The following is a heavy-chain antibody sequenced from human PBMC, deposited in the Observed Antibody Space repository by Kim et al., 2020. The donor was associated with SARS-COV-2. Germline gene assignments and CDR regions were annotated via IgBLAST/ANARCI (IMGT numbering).Heavy chain of an antibody. Sequence: GGSLRLSCAASGFTFSQYWMTWVRQAPGKGLEWVAHIKYDGSEKIYVDSVKGRFTISRDNAQNSLFLQLDNLRAEDTAVYYCARVVCDIVTCEGRDWFDPWGQGTQVTVSS. J-gene: IGHJ5*02. CDR1: GFTFSQYW. CDR2: IKYDGSEK. D-gene: IGHD2-15*01. V-gene: IGHV3-7*01. CDR3: ARVVCDIVTCEGRDWFDP.